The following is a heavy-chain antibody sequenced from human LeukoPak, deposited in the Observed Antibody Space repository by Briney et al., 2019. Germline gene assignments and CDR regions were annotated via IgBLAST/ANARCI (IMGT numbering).Heavy chain of an antibody. CDR3: ARVNLEWLSPDAFDI. Sequence: GGSLRLSCAASGFTFSAYEMNWVRQAPGKGLEWVSSISSSSSYIYYADSVKGRFTISRDNAKNSLYLQMNSLRAEDTAVYYCARVNLEWLSPDAFDIWGQGAMVTVSS. CDR2: ISSSSSYI. D-gene: IGHD3-3*01. V-gene: IGHV3-21*01. CDR1: GFTFSAYE. J-gene: IGHJ3*02.